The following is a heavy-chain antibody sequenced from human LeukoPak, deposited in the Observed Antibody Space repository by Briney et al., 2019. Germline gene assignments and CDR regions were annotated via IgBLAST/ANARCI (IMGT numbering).Heavy chain of an antibody. Sequence: PGGSLRLSCAASGFTVSSNYMSWVRQAPGKGLEWVSVIYSGGSTYYADSVKGRFTISRDNSKNTLYLQMNSLRAEDTAVYYCAKGTTVTTNSAFDIWGQGTMVTVSS. CDR2: IYSGGST. D-gene: IGHD4-17*01. V-gene: IGHV3-53*01. CDR3: AKGTTVTTNSAFDI. J-gene: IGHJ3*02. CDR1: GFTVSSNY.